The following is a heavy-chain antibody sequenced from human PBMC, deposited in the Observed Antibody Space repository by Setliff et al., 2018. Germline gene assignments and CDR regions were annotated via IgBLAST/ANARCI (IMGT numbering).Heavy chain of an antibody. D-gene: IGHD1-1*01. V-gene: IGHV7-4-1*02. CDR1: GYAFTTYA. CDR3: SRETWYDEGYSYMDV. J-gene: IGHJ6*03. CDR2: INTNTGSP. Sequence: ASVKVSCKASGYAFTTYAITWMRQAPGQGLEYMGWINTNTGSPSYAQGFTGRIVFSLEASANTAYLQISNLETEDTGVYYCSRETWYDEGYSYMDVWGQGTAVTVSS.